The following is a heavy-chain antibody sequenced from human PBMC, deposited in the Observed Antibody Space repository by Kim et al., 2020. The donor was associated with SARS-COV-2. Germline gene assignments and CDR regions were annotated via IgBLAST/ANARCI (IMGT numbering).Heavy chain of an antibody. V-gene: IGHV3-33*06. Sequence: GGYLRLSCAASGFTFSSYGMHWVRQAPGKGLEWVAVIWYDGGNKYYGDSVKGRFTISRDNSKNTLYLEMNSLRVDDTAVYYCAKDVGADWYFDLWGRGTLVIVSS. CDR3: AKDVGADWYFDL. CDR2: IWYDGGNK. J-gene: IGHJ2*01. D-gene: IGHD3-16*01. CDR1: GFTFSSYG.